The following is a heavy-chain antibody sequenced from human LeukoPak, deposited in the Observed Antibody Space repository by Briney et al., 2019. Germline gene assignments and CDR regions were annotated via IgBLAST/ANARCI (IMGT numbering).Heavy chain of an antibody. CDR1: GYNFNRYA. CDR3: ARDAYYASGSYYNGCFDI. V-gene: IGHV1-3*04. J-gene: IGHJ4*02. D-gene: IGHD3-10*01. Sequence: ASVKVSCKASGYNFNRYAMHWGRQAPGQRLEWMGWINTGNGNTKSSQKFQGRVTIIRDTFASTAYMELSNLRSEDTAIYYCARDAYYASGSYYNGCFDIWGQGTLVTVSS. CDR2: INTGNGNT.